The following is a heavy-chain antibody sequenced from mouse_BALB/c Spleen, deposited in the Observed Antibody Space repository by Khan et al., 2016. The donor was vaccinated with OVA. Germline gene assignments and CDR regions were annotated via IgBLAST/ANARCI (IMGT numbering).Heavy chain of an antibody. D-gene: IGHD2-2*01. CDR2: IYPGIIDT. CDR3: TRFGYLFAY. J-gene: IGHJ3*01. CDR1: GYTFTAYW. Sequence: VQLKQSGTVLARPGTSVKMSCKASGYTFTAYWLPWVKKRPGQGLEWIGAIYPGIIDTSYNQKFKGKAKLTAVTSTSTAYMELSSLTNEDSVVYYCTRFGYLFAYWGQGTLVTVSA. V-gene: IGHV1-5*01.